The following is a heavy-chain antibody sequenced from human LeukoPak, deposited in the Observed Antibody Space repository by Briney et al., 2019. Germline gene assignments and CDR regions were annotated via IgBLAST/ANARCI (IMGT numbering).Heavy chain of an antibody. J-gene: IGHJ4*02. D-gene: IGHD1-26*01. CDR3: AREGVGATRSSFDY. CDR2: IGTAGDT. Sequence: GGSLRLSCAASGFTFSSYDMHWVRHATGKGLEWVSAIGTAGDTYYPGSVKGRFTISRENAKNSLYLQMNSLRAEDTAVYYCAREGVGATRSSFDYWGQGTLVTVSS. V-gene: IGHV3-13*01. CDR1: GFTFSSYD.